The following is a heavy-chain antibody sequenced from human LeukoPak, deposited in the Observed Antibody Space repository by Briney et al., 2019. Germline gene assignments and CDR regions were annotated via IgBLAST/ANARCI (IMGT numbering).Heavy chain of an antibody. Sequence: VASVKVSCKASGYTFTGYYMHWVRQAPGQVLEWVGWINPSNGSPRYAPKFQGRVTITTDTSISAAYMELSGLTSDDTAVYYCVRVKSSGSFYAYWGQGSLVTVSS. CDR3: VRVKSSGSFYAY. J-gene: IGHJ4*02. CDR1: GYTFTGYY. CDR2: INPSNGSP. V-gene: IGHV1-2*02. D-gene: IGHD3-10*01.